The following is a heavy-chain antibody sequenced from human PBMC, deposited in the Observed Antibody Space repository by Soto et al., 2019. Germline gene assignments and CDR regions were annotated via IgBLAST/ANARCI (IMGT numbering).Heavy chain of an antibody. D-gene: IGHD4-17*01. CDR3: ARAKDYGDYVDDY. Sequence: SVKASCKASGDMFDTYTISWVRQAPGQGLEWMGGIIAIFGTANYAQKFQGRVTITADESTSTAYMELSSLRSEDTAVYYCARAKDYGDYVDDYWGQGTLVTVSS. CDR2: IIAIFGTA. V-gene: IGHV1-69*13. CDR1: GDMFDTYT. J-gene: IGHJ4*02.